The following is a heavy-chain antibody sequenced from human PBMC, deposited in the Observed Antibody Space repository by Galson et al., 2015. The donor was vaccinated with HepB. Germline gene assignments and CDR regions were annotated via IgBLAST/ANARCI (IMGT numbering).Heavy chain of an antibody. CDR1: GSTFSGSA. Sequence: SLRLSCAASGSTFSGSAIHWVRQASGKGLEWIGRIRSKASSHATEYNASLKGRFTISRDDSRNTAYLYMKSLKIEDTAVYYCVRLGDSSGYSSSWGQGTLVIVSS. D-gene: IGHD6-19*01. J-gene: IGHJ4*02. CDR2: IRSKASSHAT. V-gene: IGHV3-73*01. CDR3: VRLGDSSGYSSS.